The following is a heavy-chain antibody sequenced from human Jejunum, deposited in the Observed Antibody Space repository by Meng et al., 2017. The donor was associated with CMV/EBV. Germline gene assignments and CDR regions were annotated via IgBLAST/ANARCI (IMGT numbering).Heavy chain of an antibody. J-gene: IGHJ5*02. CDR2: ISSSSRYI. Sequence: EGQWVDLGGGLVKPGGSLRLSWIGSGFTFSSYNMNWVRQAPGKGLEWVSSISSSSRYINYADSVKGRFTISRDNAKNSLYLQMNSLRVEDTAIYYCARDIDHWGQGTLVTVSS. V-gene: IGHV3-21*01. CDR1: GFTFSSYN. CDR3: ARDIDH.